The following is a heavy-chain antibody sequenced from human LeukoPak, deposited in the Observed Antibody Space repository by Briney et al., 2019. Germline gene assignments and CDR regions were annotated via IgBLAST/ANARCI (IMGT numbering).Heavy chain of an antibody. CDR3: ARGTYSSGWSNYYYYMDV. CDR1: GGSFSGYY. Sequence: PSETLSLTRAVCGGSFSGYYWSWIRQPPGKGLEWIGEINHSGSTNYNPSLKSRVTISVDTSKNQFSLKLSSVTAADTAVYYCARGTYSSGWSNYYYYMDVWGKGTTVTVSS. J-gene: IGHJ6*03. D-gene: IGHD6-19*01. V-gene: IGHV4-34*01. CDR2: INHSGST.